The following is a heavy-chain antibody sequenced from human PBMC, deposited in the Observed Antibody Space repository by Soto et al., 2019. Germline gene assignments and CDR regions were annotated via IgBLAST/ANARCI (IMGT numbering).Heavy chain of an antibody. V-gene: IGHV1-69*13. Sequence: ASVKVSSKASGGTFSSYAISWVPQAPGEGLEWMGGIIPIFGTANYAQKFQGRVTITADESTSTAYMELSSLRSEDTAVYYCARGRHDTATGTYYYYGMDVWGQGTTVTVSS. CDR3: ARGRHDTATGTYYYYGMDV. CDR1: GGTFSSYA. CDR2: IIPIFGTA. J-gene: IGHJ6*01. D-gene: IGHD5-18*01.